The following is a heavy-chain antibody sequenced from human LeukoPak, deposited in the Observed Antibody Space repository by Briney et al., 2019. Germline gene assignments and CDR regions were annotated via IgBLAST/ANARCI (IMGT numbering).Heavy chain of an antibody. D-gene: IGHD3-10*01. CDR2: IYYSGST. CDR3: ARHSLDLWFGELLQPLDY. J-gene: IGHJ4*02. Sequence: PSETLSLTCTVSGGSISSSSYYWAWIRQPPGKGLEWIGNIYYSGSTYYSPSLKSRVTISVDTSKNQFSLKLSSVTAADAAEYYCARHSLDLWFGELLQPLDYWGQGTLVTVSS. V-gene: IGHV4-39*01. CDR1: GGSISSSSYY.